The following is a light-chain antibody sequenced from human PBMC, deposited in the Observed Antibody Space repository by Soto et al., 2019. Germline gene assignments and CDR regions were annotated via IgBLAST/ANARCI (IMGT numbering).Light chain of an antibody. J-gene: IGKJ2*01. CDR1: QSVLYSSNNKNY. CDR3: QQYYSTPLYT. CDR2: WAS. Sequence: DIVMTQSPDSLAVSLGERATINCKSSQSVLYSSNNKNYFAWYQQKPGQPPKLLIYWASTRESGVPDRFSGSGSGTDFTLTISSLQAEDVAVYYCQQYYSTPLYTFAQGTKLEIK. V-gene: IGKV4-1*01.